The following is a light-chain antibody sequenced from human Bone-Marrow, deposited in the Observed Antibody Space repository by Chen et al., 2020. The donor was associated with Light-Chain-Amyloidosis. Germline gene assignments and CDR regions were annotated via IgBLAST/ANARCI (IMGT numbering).Light chain of an antibody. V-gene: IGLV3-25*03. Sequence: SYELTQPPSVSVSPGQTARITCSGDDLPTKYAYWYQQKPGQAPVLVIHRDTEWPSGISERFAGSSSGTTATLTISGVQADDEADYHCQSADSSGTYEVIFGGGTKLTVL. CDR3: QSADSSGTYEVI. J-gene: IGLJ2*01. CDR1: DLPTKY. CDR2: RDT.